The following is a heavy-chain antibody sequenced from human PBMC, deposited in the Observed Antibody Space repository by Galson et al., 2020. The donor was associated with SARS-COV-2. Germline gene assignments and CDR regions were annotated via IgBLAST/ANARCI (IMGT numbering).Heavy chain of an antibody. CDR1: GSNFSGSA. J-gene: IGHJ4*02. D-gene: IGHD2-8*01. CDR2: IRSKAKSYAT. V-gene: IGHV3-73*01. CDR3: TPDPVLNF. Sequence: TGGSLRLPCAASGSNFSGSAMHWVRKASGKALEWVGRIRSKAKSYATVYTASVKGRFTMSRDESKHTAYLQMSSLKTEDSAMYYCTPDPVLNFWGQGTLVTVSS.